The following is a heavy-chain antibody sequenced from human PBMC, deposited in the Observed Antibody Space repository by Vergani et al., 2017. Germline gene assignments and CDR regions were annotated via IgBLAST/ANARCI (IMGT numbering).Heavy chain of an antibody. CDR3: ACYTSAFDI. CDR2: IYYSGRT. D-gene: IGHD2-2*02. V-gene: IGHV4-59*01. Sequence: QVQLQESGPGLVKPSETLSLTCTVSGGSINTYYWSWIRQPPGKGLEWIGYIYYSGRTNYNPSLKSRVTTSVDTSKNQFSLKMRSVTPADTAVYYCACYTSAFDIWGQGTMVTVSS. J-gene: IGHJ3*02. CDR1: GGSINTYY.